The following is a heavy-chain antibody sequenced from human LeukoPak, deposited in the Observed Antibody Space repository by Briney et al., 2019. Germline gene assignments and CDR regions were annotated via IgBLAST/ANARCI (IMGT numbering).Heavy chain of an antibody. J-gene: IGHJ4*02. V-gene: IGHV1-46*01. CDR3: ARNWGGDHLVGGLFDS. D-gene: IGHD2-21*02. Sequence: GASVKVSCKASGYTFSYYYMHWVRQAPGQGLEWMGLINPSGGSTTYAQKFQGRVTMTRDMSTRTVYMELSSLRSEDTAVYYCARNWGGDHLVGGLFDSWGQGTLVTVSS. CDR1: GYTFSYYY. CDR2: INPSGGST.